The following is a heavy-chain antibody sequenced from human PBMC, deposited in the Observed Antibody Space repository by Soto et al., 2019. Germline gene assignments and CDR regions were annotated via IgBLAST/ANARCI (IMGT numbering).Heavy chain of an antibody. V-gene: IGHV3-23*01. CDR3: AKDKGSYYGSSGYPS. CDR2: ISGSGGST. J-gene: IGHJ6*02. Sequence: PGGSLRLSCAASGFTFSSYAMSWVRQAPGKGLEWVSAISGSGGSTYYADSVKGRFTISRDNSKNTLYLQMNSLRAEDTAVYYCAKDKGSYYGSSGYPSWGQGTTVTVSS. CDR1: GFTFSSYA. D-gene: IGHD3-22*01.